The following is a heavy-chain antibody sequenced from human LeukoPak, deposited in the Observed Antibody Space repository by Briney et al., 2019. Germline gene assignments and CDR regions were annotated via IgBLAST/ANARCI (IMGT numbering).Heavy chain of an antibody. Sequence: QPGGSLRLSCAASGFTFSSYWMHWVRQAPGKGLVWVSRINSDGSSTSYADSVKGRFTISRDNAKNTLYLQMNSLRAEDTAVYYCASITKTTVTTNDYWGQGTLVTVSS. CDR3: ASITKTTVTTNDY. J-gene: IGHJ4*02. V-gene: IGHV3-74*01. CDR1: GFTFSSYW. D-gene: IGHD4-17*01. CDR2: INSDGSST.